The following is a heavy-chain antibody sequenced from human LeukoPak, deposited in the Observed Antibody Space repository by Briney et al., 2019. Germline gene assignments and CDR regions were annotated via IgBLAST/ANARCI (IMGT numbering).Heavy chain of an antibody. CDR3: ARVRTITMVRGVDNWFDP. Sequence: SETLSLTCTFSGGSITSYYWSWIRQPAGKGLEWIGRIHTSGSTNYNPSLRSRVTMSVDTSKNQFSLKLSPVTAADTAVYYCARVRTITMVRGVDNWFDPWGQGTLVTVSS. D-gene: IGHD3-10*01. CDR1: GGSITSYY. J-gene: IGHJ5*02. CDR2: IHTSGST. V-gene: IGHV4-4*07.